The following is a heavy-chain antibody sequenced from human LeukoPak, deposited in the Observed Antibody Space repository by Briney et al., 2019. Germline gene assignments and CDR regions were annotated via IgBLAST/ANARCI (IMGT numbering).Heavy chain of an antibody. CDR2: ISDSGNT. D-gene: IGHD2-21*01. CDR3: AKAPVTTCRGAYCYPFDY. J-gene: IGHJ4*02. Sequence: GGSLRLSCEVSGFTFSSYGMHWVRQAPGKGLEWVSAISDSGNTYHADSVKGRFTISRDSSKNTLFLQMNRLRPEDAAVYYCAKAPVTTCRGAYCYPFDYWGQGTLVTVSS. V-gene: IGHV3-23*01. CDR1: GFTFSSYG.